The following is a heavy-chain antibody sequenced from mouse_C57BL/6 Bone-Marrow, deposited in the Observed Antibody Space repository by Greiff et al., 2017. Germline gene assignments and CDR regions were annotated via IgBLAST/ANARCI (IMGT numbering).Heavy chain of an antibody. D-gene: IGHD1-1*01. V-gene: IGHV7-3*01. CDR2: IRNKANGYTT. Sequence: EVKLVESGGGLVQPGGSLSLSCAASGFTFTDYYMSWVRQPPGKALAWLGFIRNKANGYTTEYSASVKGRFTISRDNSQSILYLQMNALRAEDSATYYCARSTVVAPSYWYFDVWGTGTTVTVSS. CDR1: GFTFTDYY. CDR3: ARSTVVAPSYWYFDV. J-gene: IGHJ1*03.